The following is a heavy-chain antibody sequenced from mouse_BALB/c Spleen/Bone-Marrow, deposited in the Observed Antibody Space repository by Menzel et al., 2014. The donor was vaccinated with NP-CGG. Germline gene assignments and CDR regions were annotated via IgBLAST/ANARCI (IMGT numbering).Heavy chain of an antibody. CDR3: ASPSWFAY. CDR2: ISYSGST. CDR1: GYSITSDYA. Sequence: QPGPGLVKPSQSLSLTCTVTGYSITSDYAWNWIRQFPGNKLEWMGYISYSGSTSYNPSLKSRISITRDTSKNQFFLQLNSVTTEDTATYYCASPSWFAYWGQGTLVTVSA. J-gene: IGHJ3*01. V-gene: IGHV3-2*02.